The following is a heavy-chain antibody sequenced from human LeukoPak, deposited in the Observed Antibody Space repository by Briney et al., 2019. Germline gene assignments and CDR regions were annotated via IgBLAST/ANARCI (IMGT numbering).Heavy chain of an antibody. V-gene: IGHV4-61*08. J-gene: IGHJ5*02. Sequence: ESGPALVKPTQTLTLTCTFSGFSLSTSGMCVSWIRQPPGKGLEWIGYIYYSGSTNYNPSLKSRVTISVDTSKNQFSLKLSSVTAADTAVYYCARGEVWLDPWGQGTLVTVSS. CDR3: ARGEVWLDP. D-gene: IGHD1-26*01. CDR2: IYYSGST. CDR1: GFSLSTSGMC.